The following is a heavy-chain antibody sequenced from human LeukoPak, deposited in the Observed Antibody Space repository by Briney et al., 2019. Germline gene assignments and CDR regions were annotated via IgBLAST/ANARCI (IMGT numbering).Heavy chain of an antibody. V-gene: IGHV5-51*01. CDR2: SYPGDSGP. D-gene: IGHD1-26*01. Sequence: GESLKISCKVSGYSFTSYCIGWVGQMLGKGLEWMGISYPGDSGPTYSPSFQGQVTISVDKSINTAYLQWSSRQASDTAMYYCGMSGDRVPLQDDVFDVWGQGTMVTVST. CDR3: GMSGDRVPLQDDVFDV. J-gene: IGHJ3*01. CDR1: GYSFTSYC.